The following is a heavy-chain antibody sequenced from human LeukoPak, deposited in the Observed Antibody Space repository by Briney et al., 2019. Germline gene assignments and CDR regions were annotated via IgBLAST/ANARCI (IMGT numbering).Heavy chain of an antibody. CDR3: AKRADYGGNSYDY. CDR1: GFTFSSHW. CDR2: ISSDGSST. D-gene: IGHD4-23*01. Sequence: GGSLRLSCAASGFTFSSHWMHWVRQAPGKGLVWVTRISSDGSSTSYADSVKGRFIISRDNAKNTLYLQMNSLRVEDTAVYYCAKRADYGGNSYDYWGQGTLVTVSS. J-gene: IGHJ4*02. V-gene: IGHV3-74*01.